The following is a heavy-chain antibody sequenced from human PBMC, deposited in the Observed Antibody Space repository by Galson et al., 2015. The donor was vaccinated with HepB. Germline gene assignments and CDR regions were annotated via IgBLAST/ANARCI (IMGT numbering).Heavy chain of an antibody. Sequence: SLRLSCAASGLTFRSYAMSWVRQAPGKGLEWVSAISGSGGSTYYADSVKGRFTISRDNSKNALYLQMNSLRAEDTAVYYCAKQYCGSTSCYTDYWGQGTLVTVS. CDR1: GLTFRSYA. J-gene: IGHJ4*02. CDR2: ISGSGGST. CDR3: AKQYCGSTSCYTDY. V-gene: IGHV3-23*01. D-gene: IGHD2-2*02.